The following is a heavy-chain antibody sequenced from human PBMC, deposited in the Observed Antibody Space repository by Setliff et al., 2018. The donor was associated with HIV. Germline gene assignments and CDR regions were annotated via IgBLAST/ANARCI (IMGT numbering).Heavy chain of an antibody. CDR2: INPNSGGT. CDR3: ARGSILTGYAYDY. CDR1: GYNFGSYF. J-gene: IGHJ4*02. Sequence: ASVKVSCKASGYNFGSYFMHWVRQAPGKGLEWMGWINPNSGGTNYAQKFQGWVTMTRDTSISTAYMELSRLRSDDTAVYYCARGSILTGYAYDYWGQGTLVTVSS. D-gene: IGHD3-9*01. V-gene: IGHV1-2*04.